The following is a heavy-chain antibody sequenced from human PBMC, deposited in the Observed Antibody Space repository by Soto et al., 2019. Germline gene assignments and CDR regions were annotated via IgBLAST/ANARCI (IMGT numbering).Heavy chain of an antibody. CDR1: GFPFDDYA. CDR3: VRDESSNWYCGEFRH. D-gene: IGHD6-13*01. V-gene: IGHV3-9*01. Sequence: EVQLVESGGGLVQPGRSLRLSCAASGFPFDDYAMHWVRQVPGKGLEWVSGINWNSGSIGYGDSVKGRFAISRDNAKNSLHLQMNSLSAEDTAVYYCVRDESSNWYCGEFRHWGQGTLVIVSS. CDR2: INWNSGSI. J-gene: IGHJ1*01.